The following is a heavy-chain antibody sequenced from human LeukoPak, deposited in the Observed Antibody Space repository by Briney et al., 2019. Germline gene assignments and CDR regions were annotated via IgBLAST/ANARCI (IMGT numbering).Heavy chain of an antibody. CDR2: IRGDGSLL. V-gene: IGHV3-74*01. Sequence: GGSLRLSCEASGFDFSSHWMHWVRQAPGKGLVWISNIRGDGSLLGYADSVKGRFTVSRDNAKNTLFLHMTSLRAEDTAAYYCARDEVGAPPIDYWGQGALVTVSS. CDR1: GFDFSSHW. J-gene: IGHJ4*02. D-gene: IGHD1-26*01. CDR3: ARDEVGAPPIDY.